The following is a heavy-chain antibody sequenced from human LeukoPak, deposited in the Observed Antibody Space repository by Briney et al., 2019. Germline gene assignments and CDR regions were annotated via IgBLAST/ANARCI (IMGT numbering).Heavy chain of an antibody. CDR1: GFTFSNNE. CDR3: VRGQLLRLEYFFDY. J-gene: IGHJ4*02. D-gene: IGHD2-21*01. Sequence: GGSLRLSCAASGFTFSNNEMSWLHQAPGTALEWVSYISSGGSTIYYADSVKGRLTISSDNAKNYLYLQTNSLRAEDTAVYYCVRGQLLRLEYFFDYWGQGTLVTVSS. CDR2: ISSGGSTI. V-gene: IGHV3-48*03.